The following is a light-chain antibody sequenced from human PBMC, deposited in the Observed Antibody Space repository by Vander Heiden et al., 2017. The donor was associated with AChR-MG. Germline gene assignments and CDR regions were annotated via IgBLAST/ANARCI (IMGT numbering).Light chain of an antibody. CDR2: NTN. V-gene: IGLV7-46*01. Sequence: QAVVTQQSSLTVSPAGSVAITCAPSTGAPASGHYLHWLQQKPGPAPKTLIYNTNKKQSWTPARFSSSLIGDKAALTVSGAQPEDEADYYCLLSYGGARVFGGGTKLTVL. CDR3: LLSYGGARV. CDR1: TGAPASGHY. J-gene: IGLJ3*02.